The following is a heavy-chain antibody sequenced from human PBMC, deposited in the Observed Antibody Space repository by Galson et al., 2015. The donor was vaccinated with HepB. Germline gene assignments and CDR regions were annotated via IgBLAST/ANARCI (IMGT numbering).Heavy chain of an antibody. J-gene: IGHJ2*01. V-gene: IGHV3-9*01. CDR1: GFTFDGYA. CDR2: ISWNSGSI. Sequence: SLRLSCAASGFTFDGYAMHWVRQAPGKGLEWVSGISWNSGSIGYADSVKGRFTISRDNAKNSLYLQMNSLRAEDTALYYCAKDMAAGGYWYFDLWGRGTLVTVSS. CDR3: AKDMAAGGYWYFDL.